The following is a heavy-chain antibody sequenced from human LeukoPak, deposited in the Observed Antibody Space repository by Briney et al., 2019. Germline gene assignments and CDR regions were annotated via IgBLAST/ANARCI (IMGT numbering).Heavy chain of an antibody. J-gene: IGHJ4*02. CDR3: VSLYISGWFSFDY. V-gene: IGHV4-39*07. CDR1: GGSISSSSYY. CDR2: IYYSGST. D-gene: IGHD6-19*01. Sequence: SETLSLTCTVSGGSISSSSYYWGWIRQPPGKGLEWIGSIYYSGSTYYNPSLKSRVTISVDTSKNQFSLKLSSVTAADTAVYYCVSLYISGWFSFDYWGQGTLVTVSS.